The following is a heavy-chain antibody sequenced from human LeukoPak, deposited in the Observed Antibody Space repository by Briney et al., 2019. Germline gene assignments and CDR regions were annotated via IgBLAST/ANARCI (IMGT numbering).Heavy chain of an antibody. J-gene: IGHJ6*02. D-gene: IGHD1-26*01. CDR3: AKGSMHSGRFSGMDV. CDR1: GFTFSSYV. V-gene: IGHV3-23*01. CDR2: ISGSGGST. Sequence: GGSLRLSCAASGFTFSSYVMSWVRQAPGKGLEWVSAISGSGGSTYYAVSVKGRFTISRDNAKNTLYLQMNSLRAEDTARYYCAKGSMHSGRFSGMDVWGQGTTVTVSS.